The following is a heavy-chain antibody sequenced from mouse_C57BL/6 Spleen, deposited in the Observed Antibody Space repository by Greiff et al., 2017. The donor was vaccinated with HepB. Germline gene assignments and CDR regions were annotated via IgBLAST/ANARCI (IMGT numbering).Heavy chain of an antibody. CDR2: IDPETGGT. V-gene: IGHV1-15*01. CDR3: TRTEGFITTVVAHWYFDV. Sequence: VQRVESGAELVRPGASVTLSCKASGYTFTDYEMHWVKQTPVHGLEWIGAIDPETGGTAYNQKFKGKAILTADKSSSTAYMELRSLTSEDSAVYYCTRTEGFITTVVAHWYFDVWGTGTTVTVSS. CDR1: GYTFTDYE. J-gene: IGHJ1*03. D-gene: IGHD1-1*01.